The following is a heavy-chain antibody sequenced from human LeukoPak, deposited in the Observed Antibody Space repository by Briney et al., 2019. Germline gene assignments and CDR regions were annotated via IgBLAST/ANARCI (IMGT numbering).Heavy chain of an antibody. CDR3: ARAALVSPAAAISALSFQH. CDR1: GGSISSYY. Sequence: SETLSLTCTVSGGSISSYYWSWIRQPPGKGLEWIGYIYYSGSTNYNPSLKSRVTISVDTSKNQFSLKLSSVTAADTAVYYCARAALVSPAAAISALSFQHWGQGTLVTVSS. V-gene: IGHV4-59*01. J-gene: IGHJ1*01. CDR2: IYYSGST. D-gene: IGHD6-13*01.